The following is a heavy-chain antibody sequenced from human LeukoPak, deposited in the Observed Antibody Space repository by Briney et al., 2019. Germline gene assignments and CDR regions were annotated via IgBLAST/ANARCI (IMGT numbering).Heavy chain of an antibody. D-gene: IGHD3-3*01. CDR2: IYYSGST. Sequence: SETLSLTCTVSGGSIGSSSYYWGWIRQPPGKGLEWIGSIYYSGSTYYNPSLKSRVTISVDTSKNQFSLKLSSVTAADTAVYYCADYDFWSGFYYMDVWGKGTTVTVSS. CDR3: ADYDFWSGFYYMDV. J-gene: IGHJ6*03. V-gene: IGHV4-39*01. CDR1: GGSIGSSSYY.